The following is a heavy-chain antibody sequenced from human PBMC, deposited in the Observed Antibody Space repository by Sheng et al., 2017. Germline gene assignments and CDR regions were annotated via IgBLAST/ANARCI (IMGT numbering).Heavy chain of an antibody. D-gene: IGHD3-22*01. Sequence: EVQLVESGGGLIQPGGSLRLSCAASGFTVSSNYMSWVRQAPGKGLEWVSVIYSGGSTYYADSVKGRFTISRDNSKNTLYLQMNSLRAEDTAVYYCAKDGGYYDSSGYVWFDPWGQEPWSPSPQ. CDR2: IYSGGST. CDR3: AKDGGYYDSSGYVWFDP. CDR1: GFTVSSNY. V-gene: IGHV3-53*01. J-gene: IGHJ5*02.